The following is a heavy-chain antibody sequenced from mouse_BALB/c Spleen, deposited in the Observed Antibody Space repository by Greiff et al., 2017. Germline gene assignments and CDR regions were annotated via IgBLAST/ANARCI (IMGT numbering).Heavy chain of an antibody. D-gene: IGHD2-14*01. Sequence: EVQLQQSGTVLARPGASVKMSCKASGYSFTSYWMYWVKQRPGQGLEWIGAIYPGNSDTSYNQKFKGKAKLTAVTSASTAYMELSSLTNEDSAVYYCTGAPYYRYGDFDYWGQGTTLTVSS. J-gene: IGHJ2*01. V-gene: IGHV1-5*01. CDR3: TGAPYYRYGDFDY. CDR1: GYSFTSYW. CDR2: IYPGNSDT.